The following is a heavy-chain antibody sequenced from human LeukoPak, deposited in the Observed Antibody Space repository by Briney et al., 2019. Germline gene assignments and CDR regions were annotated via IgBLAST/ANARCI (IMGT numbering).Heavy chain of an antibody. CDR3: ARGYCSGGSCYSYYYYNYMDV. Sequence: SETLSLTCTVSGGSISNYYWNWIRQPPGKGLEWIGYIYYSGTTNYNPSLKSRVSMSVDTSKNQFSLKLSSVTAADTAVYYCARGYCSGGSCYSYYYYNYMDVWGKGTTVTVSS. CDR2: IYYSGTT. J-gene: IGHJ6*03. V-gene: IGHV4-59*12. D-gene: IGHD2-15*01. CDR1: GGSISNYY.